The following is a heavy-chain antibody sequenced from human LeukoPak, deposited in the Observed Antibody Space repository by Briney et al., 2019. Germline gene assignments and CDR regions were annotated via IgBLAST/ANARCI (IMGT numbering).Heavy chain of an antibody. Sequence: GGSLRLSCAGSELTCSYCGMNWVRQAPGQTLEWVAYITRTSSATYYTDSVKGRFTISRDNAADSLSLQMHNLRAEDTAVYYCARDVGDSGHNVGYQYNYYYMDVWGKGTTVTVSS. CDR1: ELTCSYCG. D-gene: IGHD5-12*01. CDR3: ARDVGDSGHNVGYQYNYYYMDV. J-gene: IGHJ6*03. V-gene: IGHV3-48*01. CDR2: ITRTSSAT.